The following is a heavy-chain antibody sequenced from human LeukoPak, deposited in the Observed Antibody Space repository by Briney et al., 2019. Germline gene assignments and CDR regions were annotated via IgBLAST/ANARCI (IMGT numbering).Heavy chain of an antibody. D-gene: IGHD5-18*01. V-gene: IGHV3-7*03. Sequence: GGCLRLSCAASGFPSDTYWMSWVRQAPGEGLEWVASIKEDGSEKYYVDSVKGRFTISRDNAKNSLYLQMNTLRADDTAVYYCARVDTAMPSPSFDCWGQGTLVTVSS. CDR2: IKEDGSEK. CDR3: ARVDTAMPSPSFDC. J-gene: IGHJ4*02. CDR1: GFPSDTYW.